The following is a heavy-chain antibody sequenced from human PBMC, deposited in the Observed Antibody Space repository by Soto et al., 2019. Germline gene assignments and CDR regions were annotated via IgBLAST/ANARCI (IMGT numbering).Heavy chain of an antibody. V-gene: IGHV4-30-2*01. D-gene: IGHD3-10*01. CDR3: ARLQFGEGFDY. CDR1: VGSISGGGFS. CDR2: ILHTGGT. J-gene: IGHJ4*02. Sequence: TLSLTCGVSVGSISGGGFSWSWIRQPPGKGLEWIGYILHTGGTQYNPSLKSRVSMSVDKSKNQFSLHLTSVTAADTAVYYCARLQFGEGFDYWGQGALVTVSS.